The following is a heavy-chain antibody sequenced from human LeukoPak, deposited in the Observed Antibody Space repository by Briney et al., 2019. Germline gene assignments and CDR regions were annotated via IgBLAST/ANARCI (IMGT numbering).Heavy chain of an antibody. CDR3: ARDLVLTGSPLGY. J-gene: IGHJ4*02. Sequence: SVKVSCKASGYTFTSYAMNWVRQAPGQGLEWMGGIIPIFGTANYAQKFQGRVTITADESTSTAYMELSSLRSDDTAVYYCARDLVLTGSPLGYWGQGTLVTVSS. D-gene: IGHD3-10*01. CDR2: IIPIFGTA. CDR1: GYTFTSYA. V-gene: IGHV1-69*13.